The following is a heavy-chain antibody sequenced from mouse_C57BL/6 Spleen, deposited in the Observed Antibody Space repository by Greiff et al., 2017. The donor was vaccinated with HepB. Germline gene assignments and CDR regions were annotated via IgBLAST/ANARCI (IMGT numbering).Heavy chain of an antibody. CDR1: GYTFTSYW. D-gene: IGHD1-1*01. Sequence: QVQLQQPGAELVKPGASVKMSCKASGYTFTSYWITWVKQRPGQGLEWLGDIYPGSGSTNYNEKFKSKATLTVDTSSSTAYMQLSSLTSEDSAFYYCARSGLYYYGSSSYFDYWGQGTTLTVSS. J-gene: IGHJ2*01. CDR2: IYPGSGST. CDR3: ARSGLYYYGSSSYFDY. V-gene: IGHV1-55*01.